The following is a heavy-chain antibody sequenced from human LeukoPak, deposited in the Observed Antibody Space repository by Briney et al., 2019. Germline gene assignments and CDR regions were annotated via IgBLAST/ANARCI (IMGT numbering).Heavy chain of an antibody. D-gene: IGHD2-21*02. CDR2: ISGSGGRS. CDR3: AKGRLVVTAIED. J-gene: IGHJ4*02. Sequence: GGSLRLSCEASGFYAMSWVRQAPGKGLEGVSAISGSGGRSYYADSGKGRFTISRDNSKNTLYLQMNSLRAEDTAVYYCAKGRLVVTAIEDWGQGTLVTVSS. CDR1: GFYA. V-gene: IGHV3-23*01.